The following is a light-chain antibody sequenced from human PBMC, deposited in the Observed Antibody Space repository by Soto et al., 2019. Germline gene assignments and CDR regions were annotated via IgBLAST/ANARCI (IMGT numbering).Light chain of an antibody. J-gene: IGLJ1*01. CDR2: EVS. Sequence: QSALTQPASVSGSPGQSITISCTGTSSDIGTYNLVSWYQHYPGKAPKLMIYEVSNRPSGVSNRFSGSKSGNTASLTISGLQAEDEADYYCSSYTSSSTYVFGTGTKVTVL. CDR1: SSDIGTYNL. V-gene: IGLV2-14*02. CDR3: SSYTSSSTYV.